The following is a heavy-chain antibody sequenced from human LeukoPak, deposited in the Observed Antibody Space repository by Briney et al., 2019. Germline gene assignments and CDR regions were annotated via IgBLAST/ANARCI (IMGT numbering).Heavy chain of an antibody. D-gene: IGHD3-10*01. V-gene: IGHV4-61*02. CDR3: ARDNGSGSYHY. J-gene: IGHJ4*02. CDR1: GGSISSGSYY. Sequence: SETLSLTCTVSGGSISSGSYYWSWIRQPAGKGLEWIGRIYTSGSTNYNPSLKSQVTISVDTSKNQFSLKLSSVTAADTAVYYCARDNGSGSYHYWGQGTLVTVSS. CDR2: IYTSGST.